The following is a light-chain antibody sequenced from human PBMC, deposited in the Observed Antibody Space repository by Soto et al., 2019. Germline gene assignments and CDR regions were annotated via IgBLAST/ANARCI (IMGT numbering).Light chain of an antibody. V-gene: IGLV1-44*01. CDR1: SSNIGSNL. Sequence: QSVLTQPPSASGTPGQRVTISCSGSSSNIGSNLVNWYQQLPGTAPKLLIYGDDQRPSGVPDRFSGSKSGTSASLAISGLQPEDEVDYYCASWDDRLNGPVFGGGTKLTVL. CDR3: ASWDDRLNGPV. CDR2: GDD. J-gene: IGLJ3*02.